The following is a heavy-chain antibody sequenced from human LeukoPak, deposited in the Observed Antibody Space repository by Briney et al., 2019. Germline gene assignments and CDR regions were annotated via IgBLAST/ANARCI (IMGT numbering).Heavy chain of an antibody. CDR1: GYTFTGYY. CDR2: INPNSGGT. D-gene: IGHD6-19*01. CDR3: ARDSSAFLKNWFDP. Sequence: ASVKVSCKASGYTFTGYYMHWVRQAPGQGLEWMGWINPNSGGTNYAQKFQGRVVMTRDTSISTAYMELSRLRSDDTAVYYCARDSSAFLKNWFDPWGQGTLVTVSS. J-gene: IGHJ5*02. V-gene: IGHV1-2*02.